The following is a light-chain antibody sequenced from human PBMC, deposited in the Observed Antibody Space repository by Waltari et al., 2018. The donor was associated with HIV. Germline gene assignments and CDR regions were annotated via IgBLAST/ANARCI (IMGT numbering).Light chain of an antibody. V-gene: IGLV2-14*01. CDR1: SSDIRSYNY. J-gene: IGLJ2*01. Sequence: QSALTQPASVSGSPGQSITISCTGTSSDIRSYNYVSWYQQHPGKAPKLVIYEVSNRPSGFSNRFSGSKSGNPASLTISGLQAEDEADYYCSSYISNITWVFGGGTKVTVL. CDR3: SSYISNITWV. CDR2: EVS.